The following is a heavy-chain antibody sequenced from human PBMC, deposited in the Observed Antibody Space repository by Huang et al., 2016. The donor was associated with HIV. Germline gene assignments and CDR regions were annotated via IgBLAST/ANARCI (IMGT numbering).Heavy chain of an antibody. D-gene: IGHD3-3*01. V-gene: IGHV4-39*02. CDR3: ARTGVAVSDDPEYFQH. CDR2: IYYSGTT. J-gene: IGHJ1*01. Sequence: LQESGPGLVGPSETLSLTCAVSGDSINSNTFYWGWIRRPPGKALEWIGSIYYSGTTDYNPAVKRRARIAVDASKNRIFLHLRSVTAADTGVYYCARTGVAVSDDPEYFQHWGQGALVTIS. CDR1: GDSINSNTFY.